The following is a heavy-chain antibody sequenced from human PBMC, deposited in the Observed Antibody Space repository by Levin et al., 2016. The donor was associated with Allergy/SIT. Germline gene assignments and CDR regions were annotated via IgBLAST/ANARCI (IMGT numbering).Heavy chain of an antibody. CDR3: VRRDGTTHWFRP. CDR2: VYPGDSNT. V-gene: IGHV5-51*01. J-gene: IGHJ5*02. CDR1: GYIFTSNW. D-gene: IGHD1-7*01. Sequence: GESLKISCKASGYIFTSNWIGWVRQMPGKGLEWMGIVYPGDSNTIYGPSFQGQVTISADKSITTAYLQWSSLKASDTAMYYCVRRDGTTHWFRPWGQGTLVTVSS.